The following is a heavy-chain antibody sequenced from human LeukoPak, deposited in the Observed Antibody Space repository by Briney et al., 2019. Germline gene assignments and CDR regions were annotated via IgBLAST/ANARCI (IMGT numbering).Heavy chain of an antibody. Sequence: GGSLRLSCAASGFSLSNYAMTWLRQAPGKGLEWVSGISGSGGSTYYADSVKGRFTISRDNSKNTLYLQMNSLRAEDTAVYYCARGYSSGWWGYYFDYWGQGTLVTVSS. V-gene: IGHV3-23*01. CDR2: ISGSGGST. CDR3: ARGYSSGWWGYYFDY. J-gene: IGHJ4*02. CDR1: GFSLSNYA. D-gene: IGHD6-19*01.